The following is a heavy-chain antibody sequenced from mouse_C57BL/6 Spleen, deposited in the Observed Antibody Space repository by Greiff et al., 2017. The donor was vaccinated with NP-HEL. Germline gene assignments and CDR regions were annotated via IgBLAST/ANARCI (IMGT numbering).Heavy chain of an antibody. D-gene: IGHD1-1*01. J-gene: IGHJ1*03. CDR1: GFNIKDDY. CDR3: TTPSLYGNWYFDV. CDR2: IDPENGDT. Sequence: EVQLQQSGAELVRPGASVKLSCTASGFNIKDDYMHWVKQRPEQGLEWIGWIDPENGDTEYASKFLGKATITADTSSNTAYLQLSSLTSEDTAVYYCTTPSLYGNWYFDVWGTGTTVTVSS. V-gene: IGHV14-4*01.